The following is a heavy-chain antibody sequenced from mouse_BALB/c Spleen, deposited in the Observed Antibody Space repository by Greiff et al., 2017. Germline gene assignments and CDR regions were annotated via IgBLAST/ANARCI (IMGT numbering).Heavy chain of an antibody. Sequence: DVQLVESGGGLVKPGGSLKLSCAASGFTFSSYAMSWVRQTPGKRLEWVASISSGGSTYYPDSVKGRFTISRDNARNILYLQMSSLRSEDTAMYYCAVYGSSWGWYFDVWGAGTTVTVSS. D-gene: IGHD1-1*01. CDR3: AVYGSSWGWYFDV. CDR2: ISSGGST. J-gene: IGHJ1*01. CDR1: GFTFSSYA. V-gene: IGHV5-6-5*01.